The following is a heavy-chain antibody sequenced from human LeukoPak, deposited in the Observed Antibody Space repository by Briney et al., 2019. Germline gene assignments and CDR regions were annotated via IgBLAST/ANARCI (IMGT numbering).Heavy chain of an antibody. J-gene: IGHJ4*02. CDR3: ARRSGGSRSDY. CDR1: GGSFSGYY. Sequence: SETLSLTCAVYGGSFSGYYWSWIRQPPGKGLEWIGEINHSGSTNYNPSLKSRVTISVDTSKNQFSLKQSSVTAADTAAYYCARRSGGSRSDYWGQGTLVTVSS. CDR2: INHSGST. V-gene: IGHV4-34*01. D-gene: IGHD6-25*01.